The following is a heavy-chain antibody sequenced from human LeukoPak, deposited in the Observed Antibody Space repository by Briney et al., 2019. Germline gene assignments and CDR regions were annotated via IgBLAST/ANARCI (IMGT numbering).Heavy chain of an antibody. CDR1: GFSFSASS. CDR3: ARGGGSLNY. D-gene: IGHD1-1*01. J-gene: IGHJ4*02. CDR2: ISSSGTYM. Sequence: PGESLRLSCAASGFSFSASSMNWVRQAPGKGLEWVSSISSSGTYMFYVDSLKGRFTISRDNANNSLYLQMNNLRAEDTAAYYCARGGGSLNYWGQGILVTVSS. V-gene: IGHV3-21*06.